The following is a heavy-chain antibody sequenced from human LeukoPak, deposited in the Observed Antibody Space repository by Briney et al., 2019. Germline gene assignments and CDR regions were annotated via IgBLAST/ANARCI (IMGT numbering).Heavy chain of an antibody. V-gene: IGHV4-39*01. CDR2: IYYSGST. CDR1: GGSISSSSYY. J-gene: IGHJ4*02. Sequence: SETLSLTCTVSGGSISSSSYYWGWIRQPPGKGLEWIGGIYYSGSTYYNPSLKSRVTISVDTSKNQFSLKLSSVTAADTAVYYCARHPRAGYCSGGSCYEGYYFDYWGQGTLVTVSS. CDR3: ARHPRAGYCSGGSCYEGYYFDY. D-gene: IGHD2-15*01.